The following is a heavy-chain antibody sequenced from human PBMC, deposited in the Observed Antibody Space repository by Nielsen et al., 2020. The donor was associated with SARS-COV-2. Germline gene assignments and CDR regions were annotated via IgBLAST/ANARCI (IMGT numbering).Heavy chain of an antibody. CDR2: IYYSGGT. V-gene: IGHV4-39*01. CDR1: GGSISNSDHY. D-gene: IGHD3-16*01. J-gene: IGHJ4*02. Sequence: SETLSLTCTVSGGSISNSDHYWGWIRQPPEKGLGWIGTIYYSGGTHYNPSLESRVTISVDTSKNQFSLRLSSVTAADTAVYYCARLTVRNIMLIIDYWGQGTLVSVSS. CDR3: ARLTVRNIMLIIDY.